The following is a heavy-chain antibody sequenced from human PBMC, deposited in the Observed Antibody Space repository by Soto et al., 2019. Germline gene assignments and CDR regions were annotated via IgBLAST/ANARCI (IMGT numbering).Heavy chain of an antibody. Sequence: LSLTCAVYGGSFSGYYWSWIRQPPGKGLEWIGEINHSGSTNYNPSLKSRVTISVDTSKNQFSLRLSSVTAADTAVYYCASEDTAMDRWDYYGMDVWGQGTTVTVSS. J-gene: IGHJ6*02. V-gene: IGHV4-34*01. CDR3: ASEDTAMDRWDYYGMDV. CDR2: INHSGST. CDR1: GGSFSGYY. D-gene: IGHD5-18*01.